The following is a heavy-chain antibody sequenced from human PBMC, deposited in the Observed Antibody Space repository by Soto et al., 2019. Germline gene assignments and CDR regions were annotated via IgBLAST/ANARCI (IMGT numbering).Heavy chain of an antibody. V-gene: IGHV3-11*01. J-gene: IGHJ4*02. Sequence: GGSLRFSCAASGFTFSDYYMSWIRQAPGKGLEWVSYISSSGSTIYYADSVKGRFTISRDNAKNSLYLQMNSLRAEDTAVYYCARDFDWNYYFDYWGQGTLVTVSS. D-gene: IGHD3-9*01. CDR2: ISSSGSTI. CDR1: GFTFSDYY. CDR3: ARDFDWNYYFDY.